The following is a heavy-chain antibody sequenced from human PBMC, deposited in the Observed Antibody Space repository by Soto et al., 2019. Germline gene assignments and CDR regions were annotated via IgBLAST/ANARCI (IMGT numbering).Heavy chain of an antibody. Sequence: PVGSLRLSFAASGFTFSSYAMSWVRQAPGKRLKWFSAISGSGGRTYYPGSVKGRFTISRDNSKNTLYLQLNSLRAEDTAVYYCAKSVARFLDCLPFDYWGQGTRVTVYS. CDR2: ISGSGGRT. D-gene: IGHD3-3*01. V-gene: IGHV3-23*01. CDR1: GFTFSSYA. J-gene: IGHJ4*02. CDR3: AKSVARFLDCLPFDY.